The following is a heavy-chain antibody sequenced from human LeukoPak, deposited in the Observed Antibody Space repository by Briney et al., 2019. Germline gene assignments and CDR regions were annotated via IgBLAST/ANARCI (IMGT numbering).Heavy chain of an antibody. V-gene: IGHV1-2*02. D-gene: IGHD3-22*01. CDR1: GYTFTSYG. J-gene: IGHJ4*02. CDR3: ARTYYDSSGYVPFGY. CDR2: INPNSGVT. Sequence: ASVKVSCKASGYTFTSYGISWVRQAPGQGLEWMGWINPNSGVTNYAQKFQGRVTMTRDTSISTAYMELSRLRSDDTAVYYCARTYYDSSGYVPFGYWGQGTLVTVSS.